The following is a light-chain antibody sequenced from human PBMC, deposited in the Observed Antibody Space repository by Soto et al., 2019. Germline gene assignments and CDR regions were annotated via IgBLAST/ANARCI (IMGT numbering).Light chain of an antibody. J-gene: IGLJ1*01. CDR2: EGS. CDR3: CSYAGTSTYV. CDR1: SSDVGRYNI. Sequence: QSALTQPASVSGSPGQSITISCTGTSSDVGRYNIVSWYQQHPGKAPKLMIYEGSKRPSGVSNRFSGSKSGNTASLTISRLQAEDEADYYCCSYAGTSTYVFGSGTKLTVL. V-gene: IGLV2-23*01.